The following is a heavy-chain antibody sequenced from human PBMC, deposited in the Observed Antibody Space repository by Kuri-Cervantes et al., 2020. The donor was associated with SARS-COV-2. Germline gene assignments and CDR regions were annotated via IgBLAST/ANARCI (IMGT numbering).Heavy chain of an antibody. J-gene: IGHJ6*03. V-gene: IGHV4-34*01. CDR3: ARVRSSSFAWYYYYMDV. Sequence: SQTLSLTCAVYGGSFSGYYWSWIRQPPGKGLEWIGEINHSGSTNYNPSLKSRVTMSVDTSKNQFSLKLSSVTAADTAVYYCARVRSSSFAWYYYYMDVWGKGTTVTVSS. CDR1: GGSFSGYY. D-gene: IGHD6-13*01. CDR2: INHSGST.